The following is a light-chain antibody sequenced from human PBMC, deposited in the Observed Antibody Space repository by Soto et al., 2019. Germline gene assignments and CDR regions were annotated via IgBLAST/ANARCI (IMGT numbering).Light chain of an antibody. V-gene: IGKV1-39*01. J-gene: IGKJ1*01. CDR3: QQSYSTPRT. Sequence: DIQMTQSPSSLSASVGDRVTITCRAIKSISSYLNWYQQKPGKAPKLLIYAASSLQSGVPSRFSGSGSGTDFTLTISSLQPEDFATYYCQQSYSTPRTFGQGTKVEIK. CDR1: KSISSY. CDR2: AAS.